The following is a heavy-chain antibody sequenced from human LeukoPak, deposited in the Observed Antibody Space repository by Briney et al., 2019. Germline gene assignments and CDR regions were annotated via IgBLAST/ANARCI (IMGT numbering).Heavy chain of an antibody. J-gene: IGHJ6*02. Sequence: GGSLRLSCAASGFTFSSYSMNWVRQAPGKGLEWVSSISSSSSYIYYADSVKGRFTISRDNSKNTLYLQMNSLRAEDTAVYYCARDLVVVVRRNYYYYYGMDVWGQGTTVTVSS. CDR1: GFTFSSYS. V-gene: IGHV3-21*01. CDR2: ISSSSSYI. CDR3: ARDLVVVVRRNYYYYYGMDV. D-gene: IGHD3-22*01.